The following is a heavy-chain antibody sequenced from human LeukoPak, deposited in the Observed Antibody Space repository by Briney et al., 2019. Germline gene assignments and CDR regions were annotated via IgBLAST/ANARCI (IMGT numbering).Heavy chain of an antibody. Sequence: GGSLRLSCAASGFTFSGSAMHWVRQLSGKGRDWFGRIRSKANSYATAYAAPVKGRFTISRDDSKNTAYLQMNSLKTEDTAVYYCTRPGSSGWLKWGQGTLVTVSS. CDR2: IRSKANSYAT. CDR3: TRPGSSGWLK. V-gene: IGHV3-73*01. J-gene: IGHJ4*02. D-gene: IGHD6-19*01. CDR1: GFTFSGSA.